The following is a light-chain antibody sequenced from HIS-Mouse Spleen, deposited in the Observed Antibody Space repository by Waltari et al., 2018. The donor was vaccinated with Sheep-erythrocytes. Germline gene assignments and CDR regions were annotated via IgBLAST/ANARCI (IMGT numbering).Light chain of an antibody. CDR1: QSILQSNGYNY. V-gene: IGKV2-28*01. CDR3: MQALQTPCT. J-gene: IGKJ1*01. Sequence: DIVMTQSPLSLPXTPXXPASISXXSSQSILQSNGYNYLDWYLQKPGRSPQLLIYLGSNRASGVPDRFSGSGSGTDFTLKISRVEAEDVGVYYCMQALQTPCTFGQGTKVEIK. CDR2: LGS.